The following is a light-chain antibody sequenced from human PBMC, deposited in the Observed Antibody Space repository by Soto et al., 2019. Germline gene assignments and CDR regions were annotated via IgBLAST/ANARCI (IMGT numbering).Light chain of an antibody. CDR3: QQRSDWPST. Sequence: EIVLTQSPATLTLSPGDRATLSCRASQTVSSYLAWYQQKPGQAPRLLIYDASSRATGIPARFSGSGSGTDFTLTITSLEPKDFAVYYCQQRSDWPSTFGGGTKVDIK. V-gene: IGKV3-11*01. CDR1: QTVSSY. J-gene: IGKJ4*01. CDR2: DAS.